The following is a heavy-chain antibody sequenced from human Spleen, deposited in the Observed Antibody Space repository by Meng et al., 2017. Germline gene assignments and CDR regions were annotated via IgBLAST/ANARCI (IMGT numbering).Heavy chain of an antibody. J-gene: IGHJ6*02. CDR3: ARDNSRYGSGSYYTPLYGMDV. D-gene: IGHD3-10*01. Sequence: GGSLRLSCAASGFTFDDYGMSWVRQAPGKGLEWVSGINRNGGSTGYADSVKGRFTISRDNAKNSLYLQMNSLRAEDTALYYCARDNSRYGSGSYYTPLYGMDVWGQGTRVTVAS. CDR1: GFTFDDYG. CDR2: INRNGGST. V-gene: IGHV3-20*04.